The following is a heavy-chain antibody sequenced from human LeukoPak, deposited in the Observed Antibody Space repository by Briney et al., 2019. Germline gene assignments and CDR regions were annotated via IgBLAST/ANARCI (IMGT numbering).Heavy chain of an antibody. V-gene: IGHV3-74*01. CDR2: INSDGSST. J-gene: IGHJ4*02. CDR1: GFTFNSYW. Sequence: GGSLRLSCAASGFTFNSYWMHWVRQAPGKGLVWVSRINSDGSSTSYADSVKGRFTISRDNAKNTLYLQMNSLRAEDTAVYYCARSPVRTAMKSLDYWGQGTLVTVPS. D-gene: IGHD5-18*01. CDR3: ARSPVRTAMKSLDY.